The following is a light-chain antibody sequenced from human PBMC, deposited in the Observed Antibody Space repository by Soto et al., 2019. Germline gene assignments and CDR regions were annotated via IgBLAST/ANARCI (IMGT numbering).Light chain of an antibody. CDR3: QQYHNVPS. J-gene: IGKJ2*01. CDR2: DAS. CDR1: QDIINY. V-gene: IGKV1-33*01. Sequence: DLQMTQSPPSLSASVGDRVTITCQASQDIINYLNWYQQKPGKAPKLLIYDASSLETGVPSRFSGSGSGTDFTFTISSLQPEDIATYYCQQYHNVPSFGQGTKLEIK.